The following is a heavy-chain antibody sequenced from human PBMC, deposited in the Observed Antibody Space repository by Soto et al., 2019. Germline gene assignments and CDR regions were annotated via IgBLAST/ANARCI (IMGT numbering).Heavy chain of an antibody. Sequence: SETLSLTCTVSGDSISGYYWNWIRQPPGKGLEWIGYIYYSGSTNYNPSLESRVTISVDTSKNQFFLKLTSVTAADTAVYYCARRQTGDGAYYYYGMDVWGQGTTVTVSS. CDR2: IYYSGST. V-gene: IGHV4-59*01. D-gene: IGHD7-27*01. CDR3: ARRQTGDGAYYYYGMDV. J-gene: IGHJ6*02. CDR1: GDSISGYY.